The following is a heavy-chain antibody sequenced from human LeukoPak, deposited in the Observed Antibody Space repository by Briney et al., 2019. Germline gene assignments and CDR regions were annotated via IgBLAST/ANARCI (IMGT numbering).Heavy chain of an antibody. V-gene: IGHV4-39*07. CDR2: IHYTGTP. Sequence: SETLSLTCSVSGGSISSTNYYWAWIRQPPGKGLEWIGSIHYTGTPYYSASLKSRVTISVDTSKNQFSLNLPSVTAADTAVYYCARDSKYDSSGHAPWGQGILVTVSS. D-gene: IGHD3-22*01. CDR1: GGSISSTNYY. CDR3: ARDSKYDSSGHAP. J-gene: IGHJ5*02.